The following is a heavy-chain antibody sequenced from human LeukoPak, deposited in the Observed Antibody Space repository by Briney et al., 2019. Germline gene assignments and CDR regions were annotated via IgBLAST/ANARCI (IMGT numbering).Heavy chain of an antibody. D-gene: IGHD3-22*01. CDR3: ARESESSGWYDF. V-gene: IGHV3-43*02. J-gene: IGHJ5*01. CDR2: ISGDGGST. CDR1: GFIFHDYA. Sequence: GGSLGLSCAAPGFIFHDYAIHWVCQPPGEGLEWVSLISGDGGSTFYADSEKGRFTISRDNSKNSLYLQMSSLRIEDTALYYCARESESSGWYDFWGQGTLVTVSS.